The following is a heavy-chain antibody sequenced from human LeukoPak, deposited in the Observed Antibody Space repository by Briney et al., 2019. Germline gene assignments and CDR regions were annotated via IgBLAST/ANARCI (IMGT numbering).Heavy chain of an antibody. V-gene: IGHV4-34*01. CDR3: ARGLFDYFDY. J-gene: IGHJ4*02. CDR1: GGSFSGYY. CDR2: INHSGST. Sequence: PSETLSLTCAVYGGSFSGYYWSWFRQPPGKGLEWIGEINHSGSTNYNPSLKSRVTISVDTSKNQFSLKLSSVTAADTAVYYCARGLFDYFDYWGQGTLVTASS.